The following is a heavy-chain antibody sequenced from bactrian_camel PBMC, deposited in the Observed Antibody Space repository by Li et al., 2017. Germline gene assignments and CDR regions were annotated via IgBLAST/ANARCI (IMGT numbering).Heavy chain of an antibody. CDR3: AADLTSSRSCDGRWSY. V-gene: IGHV3S57*01. Sequence: HVQLVESGGGSTQAGGSLRLSCVVSGYTSSRYCMGWFRQAPGKERVEVARINSELRTMYTNSVRGRFTISKDTAKNTLYLQMNSLKPGDTAVYYCAADLTSSRSCDGRWSYWGQGTQVTVS. J-gene: IGHJ4*01. CDR2: INSELRT. CDR1: GYTSSRYC. D-gene: IGHD1*01.